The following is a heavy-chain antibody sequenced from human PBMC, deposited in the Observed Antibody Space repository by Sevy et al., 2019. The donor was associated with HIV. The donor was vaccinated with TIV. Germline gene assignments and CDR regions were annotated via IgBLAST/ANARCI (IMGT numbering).Heavy chain of an antibody. D-gene: IGHD6-19*01. J-gene: IGHJ4*02. CDR1: GGTFSSYG. CDR3: ARGGGNGWYYFDY. Sequence: ASVKVSCKASGGTFSSYGISWVRQAPGQGLEWTGGIIPILGTVNYAQKFQGRVTITADESTKTAYMELSSLRSEDTAVYYCARGGGNGWYYFDYWSQETLVTVSS. CDR2: IIPILGTV. V-gene: IGHV1-69*13.